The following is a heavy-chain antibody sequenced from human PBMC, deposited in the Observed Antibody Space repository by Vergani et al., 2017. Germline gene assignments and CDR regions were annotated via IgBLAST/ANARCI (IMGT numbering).Heavy chain of an antibody. CDR2: VSFRGDT. CDR1: GASVNSYY. J-gene: IGHJ4*02. D-gene: IGHD3-10*01. V-gene: IGHV4-59*02. CDR3: ARSRIYYGAGSPDY. Sequence: QAQLQESGPGLVKPSETLSLTFTVSGASVNSYYWSWIRQPPGKGLEWMGYVSFRGDTLYDPSVKGRMTISLNTSSNQFSLYLTSVTAADTAVYYCARSRIYYGAGSPDYWGQGTLVTVSS.